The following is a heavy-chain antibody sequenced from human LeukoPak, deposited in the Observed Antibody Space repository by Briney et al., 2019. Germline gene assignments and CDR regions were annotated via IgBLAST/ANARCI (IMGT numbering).Heavy chain of an antibody. Sequence: GGSLRLSCAASGFTFSSYEMNWVRQAPGKGLEWVSYISSSVSAIYYADSVKGGFTISRDTANTSMYLQINSLRAEATAVYSCASDPTIFGVVMDVWGKGTTVTVSS. J-gene: IGHJ6*04. CDR3: ASDPTIFGVVMDV. CDR2: ISSSVSAI. V-gene: IGHV3-48*03. CDR1: GFTFSSYE. D-gene: IGHD3-3*01.